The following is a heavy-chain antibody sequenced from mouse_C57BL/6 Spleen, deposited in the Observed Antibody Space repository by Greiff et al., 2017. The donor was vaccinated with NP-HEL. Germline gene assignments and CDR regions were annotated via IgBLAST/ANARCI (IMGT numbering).Heavy chain of an antibody. D-gene: IGHD1-1*01. CDR1: GFTFSSYA. CDR3: AREGRITTVVGFDY. Sequence: EVHLVESGGGLVKPGGSLKLSCAASGFTFSSYAMSWVRQTPEKRLEWVATISDGGSYTYYPDNVKGRFTISRDNAKNNLYLQMSHLKSEDTAMYYCAREGRITTVVGFDYWGQGTTLTVSS. V-gene: IGHV5-4*01. CDR2: ISDGGSYT. J-gene: IGHJ2*01.